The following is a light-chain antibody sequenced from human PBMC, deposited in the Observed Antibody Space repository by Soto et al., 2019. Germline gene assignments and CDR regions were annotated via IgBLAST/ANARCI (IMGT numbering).Light chain of an antibody. CDR3: SSYTHSSNYV. Sequence: QSALTQPASVSGSPGQSITISCTGTSSDLAIYNYVSWYQQQPGKAPKLMIYQVTNRPSGVSNRFSGSRSGNTASLTISGLQAEDEAEYYRSSYTHSSNYVFGTGTKLTVL. CDR1: SSDLAIYNY. J-gene: IGLJ1*01. V-gene: IGLV2-14*01. CDR2: QVT.